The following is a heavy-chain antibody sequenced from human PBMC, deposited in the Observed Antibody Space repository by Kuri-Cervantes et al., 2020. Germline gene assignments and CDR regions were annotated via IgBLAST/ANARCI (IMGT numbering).Heavy chain of an antibody. Sequence: ASVKVSCKGSGYSFTSYGISWVRQAPGQGLEWMGWISAYNGNTNYAQKLQGRVTMTTDTSTSTAYMELRSLRSDDTAVYYCARDRSNLAVAGDFDYWGQGTLVTVSS. V-gene: IGHV1-18*01. J-gene: IGHJ4*02. CDR1: GYSFTSYG. CDR2: ISAYNGNT. CDR3: ARDRSNLAVAGDFDY. D-gene: IGHD6-19*01.